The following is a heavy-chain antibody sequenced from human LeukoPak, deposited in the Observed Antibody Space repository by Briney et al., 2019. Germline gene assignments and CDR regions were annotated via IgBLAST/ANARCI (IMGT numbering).Heavy chain of an antibody. D-gene: IGHD2-2*01. CDR3: AKPEPNYCSRTSCYEFFFDY. J-gene: IGHJ4*02. CDR1: GFTFSSYG. CDR2: ISGSGGST. V-gene: IGHV3-23*01. Sequence: PGGSLRLSCAASGFTFSSYGMSWVRQAPGKGLEWVSAISGSGGSTYYADSVKGRFTISRDNSKNTLYLQMNSLRAEDTAVYYCAKPEPNYCSRTSCYEFFFDYWGQGTLVTVSS.